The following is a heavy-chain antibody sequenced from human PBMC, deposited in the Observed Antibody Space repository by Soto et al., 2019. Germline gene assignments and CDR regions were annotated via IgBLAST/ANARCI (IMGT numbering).Heavy chain of an antibody. D-gene: IGHD1-26*01. CDR1: GFTFSSYA. CDR3: AKVAWELRTETFDY. Sequence: GGSLRLSCAASGFTFSSYAMSWVRQAPGKGLEWVSAISGSGGSTYYADSVKGRFTISRDNSKNTLYLEMNRLRAEDTAVYYRAKVAWELRTETFDYWGQGTLVTVSS. J-gene: IGHJ4*02. CDR2: ISGSGGST. V-gene: IGHV3-23*01.